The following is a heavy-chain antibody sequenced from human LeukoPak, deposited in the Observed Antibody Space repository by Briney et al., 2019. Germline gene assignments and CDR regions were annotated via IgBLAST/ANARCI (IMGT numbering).Heavy chain of an antibody. V-gene: IGHV1-2*02. D-gene: IGHD4-17*01. CDR1: GYTFTGYY. CDR2: INPNSGGT. J-gene: IGHJ5*02. Sequence: GASVKVSCKASGYTFTGYYMHWVRQAPGQGLEWMGWINPNSGGTNYAQKFQGRVTMTRDTSISTAYMELSRLRSDDSAVYYCASQLPYGADNWFDPWGQGTLVTVSS. CDR3: ASQLPYGADNWFDP.